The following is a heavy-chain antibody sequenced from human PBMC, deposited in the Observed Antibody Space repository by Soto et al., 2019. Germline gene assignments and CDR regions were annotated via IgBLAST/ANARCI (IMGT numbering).Heavy chain of an antibody. CDR2: ISGSGGST. D-gene: IGHD1-26*01. CDR3: AKDQVGATDY. Sequence: EVQLLESGGGLVQPGGSLRLSCAANRFTFSSYAVRWVRQAPGKGLEWVSAISGSGGSTYYADSVKGRFTISRDNSKNTLYLQMNSLRAEDTAVYYCAKDQVGATDYWGQGTLVTVSS. J-gene: IGHJ4*02. V-gene: IGHV3-23*01. CDR1: RFTFSSYA.